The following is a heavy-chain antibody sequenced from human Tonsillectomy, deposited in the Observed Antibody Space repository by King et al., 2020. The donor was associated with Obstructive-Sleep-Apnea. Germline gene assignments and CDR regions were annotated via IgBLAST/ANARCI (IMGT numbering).Heavy chain of an antibody. CDR2: VNHSGTT. CDR1: GASFSGFY. J-gene: IGHJ3*01. V-gene: IGHV4-34*01. Sequence: VQLQQWGAGLLKPSETLSLTCAVPGASFSGFYWNWIRQSPEKGLEWIGEVNHSGTTAYNPSLKNRVTCSVDTSKNHVFMRLTSMTAADTGVYFCARAQWSYGEAFDVWGHGTLVIVSS. CDR3: ARAQWSYGEAFDV. D-gene: IGHD3-10*01.